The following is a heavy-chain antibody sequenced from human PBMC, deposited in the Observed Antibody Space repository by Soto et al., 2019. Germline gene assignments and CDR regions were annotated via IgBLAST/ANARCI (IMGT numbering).Heavy chain of an antibody. Sequence: PGGSLRLSCAASGFTFRTYAMGWVRQPPGRGLEWVSATDTSGGSTYYADSVKGRFTVSRDNSRNTLHLQMNGLRAEDTAVYYCAKDQAEGGFTYGFFYYYGLDVWGQGTTVTVSS. CDR2: TDTSGGST. J-gene: IGHJ6*02. V-gene: IGHV3-23*01. CDR1: GFTFRTYA. D-gene: IGHD5-18*01. CDR3: AKDQAEGGFTYGFFYYYGLDV.